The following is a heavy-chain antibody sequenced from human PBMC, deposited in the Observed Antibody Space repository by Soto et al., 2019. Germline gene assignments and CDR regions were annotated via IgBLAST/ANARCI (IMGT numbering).Heavy chain of an antibody. V-gene: IGHV4-34*01. J-gene: IGHJ4*02. Sequence: PSETLSLTCAVYDGYFSGYYWSWIRQPPGKGLEWIGEINHSGSTNYNPSLKSRVTISVDTSKNQFSLRLSSVTAADTAVYYCARRVSILYYFDYWGQGTLVTVSS. CDR1: DGYFSGYY. CDR2: INHSGST. CDR3: ARRVSILYYFDY. D-gene: IGHD3-9*01.